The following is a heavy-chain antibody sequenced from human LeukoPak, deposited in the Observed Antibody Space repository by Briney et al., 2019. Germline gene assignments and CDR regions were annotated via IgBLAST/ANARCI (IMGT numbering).Heavy chain of an antibody. V-gene: IGHV3-72*01. CDR3: AAIENLAVAGVDAFDI. CDR2: VRNKANGYRT. Sequence: GGSLRLSCAVSGFTLSDHYMDWVRQAPGKGLEWVGRVRNKANGYRTEYAASVEGRFTVSGDASKNSLYRQMNSLKTEDTAVYYCAAIENLAVAGVDAFDIWGQGTMVTVSS. CDR1: GFTLSDHY. J-gene: IGHJ3*02. D-gene: IGHD6-19*01.